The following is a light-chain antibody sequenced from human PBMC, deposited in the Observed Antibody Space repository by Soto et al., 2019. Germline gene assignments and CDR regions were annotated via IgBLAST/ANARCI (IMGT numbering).Light chain of an antibody. J-gene: IGKJ4*02. CDR1: QGISNY. Sequence: DIQMTQSPSSLSESVGDRVTITCRASQGISNYLAWYKQKPGKVPKLLSYAASTLQSGVPSRFSGSGSGTDFTLTISSLQPDDVATYYCQKYNSALTFGGGTKVEIK. CDR2: AAS. V-gene: IGKV1-27*01. CDR3: QKYNSALT.